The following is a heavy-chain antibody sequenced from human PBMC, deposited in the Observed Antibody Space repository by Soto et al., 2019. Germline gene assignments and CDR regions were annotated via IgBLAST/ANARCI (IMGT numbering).Heavy chain of an antibody. CDR2: IIPILGIA. D-gene: IGHD2-21*02. Sequence: ASVKVSCKASGGTFSSYAISWVRQAPGQGLEWMGGIIPILGIANYAQKFQGRVTITAEKSTSTAYMELSSLRSEDTAVYYCARFGYGGNLNFFMDPLGPFDYWGQGTLVTVSS. CDR3: ARFGYGGNLNFFMDPLGPFDY. V-gene: IGHV1-69*10. CDR1: GGTFSSYA. J-gene: IGHJ4*02.